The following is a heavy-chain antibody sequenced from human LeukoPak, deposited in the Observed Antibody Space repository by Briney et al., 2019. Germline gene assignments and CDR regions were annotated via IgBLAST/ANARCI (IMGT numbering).Heavy chain of an antibody. V-gene: IGHV3-13*04. CDR3: ARDHGQGAFDI. CDR2: IGTAGDT. Sequence: PRGSLRLSCAASGFTFSSYDMHWVRQATGKGLEWVSAIGTAGDTYYPGSVKGRFTISRENAKNSLYLQMNSLRAGDTAVYYCARDHGQGAFDIWGQGTMVTVSS. J-gene: IGHJ3*02. CDR1: GFTFSSYD.